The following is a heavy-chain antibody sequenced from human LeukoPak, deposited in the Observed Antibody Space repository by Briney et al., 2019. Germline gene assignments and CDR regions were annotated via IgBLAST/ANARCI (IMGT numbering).Heavy chain of an antibody. CDR2: INTDTGNP. Sequence: ASVNVSCKGSGYKFISYAMNWARQAPGQGPEWMGWINTDTGNPTYARGFTGQYVFSVDTSVTTAYLQINSLRTEDTAMYYCARRNYTSVWFDPWGQGTLVTVSS. J-gene: IGHJ5*02. CDR3: ARRNYTSVWFDP. D-gene: IGHD1-7*01. CDR1: GYKFISYA. V-gene: IGHV7-4-1*02.